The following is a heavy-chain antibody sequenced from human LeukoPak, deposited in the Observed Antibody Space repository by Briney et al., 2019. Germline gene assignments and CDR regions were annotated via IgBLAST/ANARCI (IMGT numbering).Heavy chain of an antibody. V-gene: IGHV3-30*03. CDR1: GFTFNSYG. J-gene: IGHJ4*02. D-gene: IGHD3-10*01. CDR3: ARGRGFPYYFDY. CDR2: ISYDGSNK. Sequence: GGSLRLSCAASGFTFNSYGMHWVRQAPGKGLEWVAVISYDGSNKYYADSVKGRFTISRDNSKNTLYLQMNSLRAEDTAVYYCARGRGFPYYFDYWGQGTLVTVSS.